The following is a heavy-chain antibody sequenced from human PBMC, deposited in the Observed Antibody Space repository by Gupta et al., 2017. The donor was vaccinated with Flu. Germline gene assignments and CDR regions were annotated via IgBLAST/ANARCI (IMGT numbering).Heavy chain of an antibody. CDR3: VKGGVDGGNSNLDF. V-gene: IGHV3-9*01. Sequence: EMQLVESGGGLVQPGGSLRLSCAASGFRFSAFSMHWVRQIPGEGLEWVSGMTWDSSTFDHADSVKGRFTISRDNAKNSLYLQMNTLRLDDTALYYCVKGGVDGGNSNLDFWGRGTLVTVSS. D-gene: IGHD4-23*01. CDR1: GFRFSAFS. CDR2: MTWDSSTF. J-gene: IGHJ4*02.